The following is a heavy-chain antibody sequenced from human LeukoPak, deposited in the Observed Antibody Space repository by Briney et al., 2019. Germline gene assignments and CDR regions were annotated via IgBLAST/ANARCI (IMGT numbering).Heavy chain of an antibody. J-gene: IGHJ4*02. CDR2: TYDSGSS. D-gene: IGHD2-2*01. CDR1: GCSMRNYC. Sequence: AETLSLTRAVSGCSMRNYCWSWIRHPPGKGLEWLGYTYDSGSSSYNPSLRSRVSISIDTSKNQFSLNLSSVTAADTAVYYCARGWASSWYYFDFWGQGTLVTVSS. CDR3: ARGWASSWYYFDF. V-gene: IGHV4-59*01.